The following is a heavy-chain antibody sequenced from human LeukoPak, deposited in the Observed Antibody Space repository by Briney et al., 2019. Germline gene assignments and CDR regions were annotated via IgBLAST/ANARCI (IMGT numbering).Heavy chain of an antibody. CDR1: GYTFTSYD. Sequence: ASVKVSCKASGYTFTSYDFNWVRQATGQGLEWMGSMNPNSGNTGYAQKFQGRVTMTSNTSISTAYMELSSLRSEDTAVYYCASMHRQWLLGQFSSDAFDIWGQGTKVTVSS. CDR3: ASMHRQWLLGQFSSDAFDI. V-gene: IGHV1-8*02. CDR2: MNPNSGNT. J-gene: IGHJ3*02. D-gene: IGHD6-19*01.